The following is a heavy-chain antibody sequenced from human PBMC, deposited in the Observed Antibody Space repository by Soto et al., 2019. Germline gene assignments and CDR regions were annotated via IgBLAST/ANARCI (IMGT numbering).Heavy chain of an antibody. CDR3: ARDTYYYDSSGPPVDAFDI. D-gene: IGHD3-22*01. CDR1: GGSISSGGYY. CDR2: IYYSGST. Sequence: SETLSLTCTVSGGSISSGGYYWSWIRQHPGKGLEWIGYIYYSGSTSYNPSLKSRVTISVDTSKNQFSLKLSSVTAADTAVYYCARDTYYYDSSGPPVDAFDIWGQGTMVTVS. J-gene: IGHJ3*02. V-gene: IGHV4-31*03.